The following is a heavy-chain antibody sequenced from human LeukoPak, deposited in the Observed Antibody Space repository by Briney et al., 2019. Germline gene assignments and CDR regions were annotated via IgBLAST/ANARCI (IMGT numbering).Heavy chain of an antibody. CDR2: INYSGGDT. J-gene: IGHJ4*02. Sequence: PVGSLRLSCAASGFIFSNYAMSWVSQAPGKGLEWVSSINYSGGDTYYADSVKGRFTISRDNSKNTLYLQINTLRADDTAVYYCAKRGYYSDMSVKAFDDWGQGTLVTVSS. CDR3: AKRGYYSDMSVKAFDD. D-gene: IGHD3-22*01. CDR1: GFIFSNYA. V-gene: IGHV3-23*01.